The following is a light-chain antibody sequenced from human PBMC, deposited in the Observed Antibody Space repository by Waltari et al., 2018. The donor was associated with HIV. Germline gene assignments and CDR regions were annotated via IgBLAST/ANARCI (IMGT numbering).Light chain of an antibody. CDR3: SAWDRSLSVVV. V-gene: IGLV10-54*04. CDR2: RNN. Sequence: QAGLTQSPSVSTGLRPTATRNCHGNSNNVGHHGATWLQQHQGHPPKLLSYRNNNRPSGISERFSASRSGNTASLTITGLQPEDEADYFCSAWDRSLSVVVFGGGTTLTVL. CDR1: SNNVGHHG. J-gene: IGLJ2*01.